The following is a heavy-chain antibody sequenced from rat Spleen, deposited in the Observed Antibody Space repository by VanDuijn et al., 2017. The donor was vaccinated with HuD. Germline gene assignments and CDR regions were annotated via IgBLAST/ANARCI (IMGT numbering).Heavy chain of an antibody. CDR1: GFTFSDYY. J-gene: IGHJ2*01. Sequence: EVQLVESDGDLVQPGRSLKVSCAVSGFTFSDYYMAWVRQAPTKGLEWVATISYDGSSTNYRDSVKGRFTISRDNAKSTLYLQMDSLKSEDTATYYCARSVFDYWGQGVMVTVSS. CDR2: ISYDGSST. V-gene: IGHV5-7*01. CDR3: ARSVFDY.